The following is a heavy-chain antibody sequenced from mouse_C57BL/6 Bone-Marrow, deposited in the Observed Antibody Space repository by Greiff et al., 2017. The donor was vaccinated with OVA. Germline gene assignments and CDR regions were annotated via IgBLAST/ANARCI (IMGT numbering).Heavy chain of an antibody. CDR2: INPNNGGT. J-gene: IGHJ4*01. CDR1: GYTFTDYY. D-gene: IGHD1-2*01. CDR3: ARGDGLPYYYAMDY. Sequence: VQLKQSGPELVKPGASVKISCKASGYTFTDYYMNWVKQSHGKSLEWIGDINPNNGGTSYNQKFKGKATLTVDKSSSTAYMELRSLTSEDSAVYYCARGDGLPYYYAMDYWGQGTSVTVSS. V-gene: IGHV1-26*01.